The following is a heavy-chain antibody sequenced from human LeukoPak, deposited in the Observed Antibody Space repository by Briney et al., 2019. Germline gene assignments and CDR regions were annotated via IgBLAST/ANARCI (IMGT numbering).Heavy chain of an antibody. V-gene: IGHV3-48*03. J-gene: IGHJ4*02. Sequence: GRSLRLSCAASGFTFSSYEMNWVRQAPGKGLEWVSYISSSGSTIYYADSVKGRFTISRDNAKNSLYLQMNSLRAEDTAVYYCARIIAVADYWGQGTLVTVSS. CDR2: ISSSGSTI. CDR3: ARIIAVADY. D-gene: IGHD6-19*01. CDR1: GFTFSSYE.